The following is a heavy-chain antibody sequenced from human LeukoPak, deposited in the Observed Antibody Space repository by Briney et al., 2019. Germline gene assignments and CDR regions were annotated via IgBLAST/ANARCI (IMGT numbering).Heavy chain of an antibody. CDR3: SVRGALDY. J-gene: IGHJ4*02. CDR1: GFTFSSHE. CDR2: ISSGGSTS. V-gene: IGHV3-48*03. D-gene: IGHD3-10*01. Sequence: PGGSLRLSCAASGFTFSSHEMNWVRQAPGKGLEWVSYISSGGSTSNYADSVKGRFTISRDNAKNSLYLQMNSLRAEDTAVYYCSVRGALDYWGQGTLVTVSS.